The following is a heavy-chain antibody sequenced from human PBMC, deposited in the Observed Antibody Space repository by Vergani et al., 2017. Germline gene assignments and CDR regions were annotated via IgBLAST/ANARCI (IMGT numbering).Heavy chain of an antibody. Sequence: QVHLQESGPGLVKPSETLSLTCTVSGGSINSQNYYWSWIRQPAGKGLEWIGRIHTSGSTNYNPSLKSRVTMSEDTSKNQFSLNLTSVTAADTAVYFCARGSCLGGSCYKPLFDYWGQGILVTVSS. CDR3: ARGSCLGGSCYKPLFDY. D-gene: IGHD2-15*01. J-gene: IGHJ4*02. CDR2: IHTSGST. CDR1: GGSINSQNYY. V-gene: IGHV4-61*02.